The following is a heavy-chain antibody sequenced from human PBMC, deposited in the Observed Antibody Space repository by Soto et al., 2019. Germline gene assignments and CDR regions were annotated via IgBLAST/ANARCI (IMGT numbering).Heavy chain of an antibody. Sequence: GGSLRLSCAAFGFTVSGKKYVAWVRQAPGKGLEWVSALYDLDGTYYADSVKGRFTTSSDSSRTTVYLQMNSLRPDDTAVYSCATWHLQEHAYDIWGQGAMVTVSS. CDR2: LYDLDGT. V-gene: IGHV3-53*01. J-gene: IGHJ3*02. D-gene: IGHD1-1*01. CDR1: GFTVSGKKY. CDR3: ATWHLQEHAYDI.